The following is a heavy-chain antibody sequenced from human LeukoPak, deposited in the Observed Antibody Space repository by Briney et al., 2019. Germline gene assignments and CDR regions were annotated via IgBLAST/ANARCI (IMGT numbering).Heavy chain of an antibody. CDR1: GFTFSSYA. D-gene: IGHD4-17*01. Sequence: GGSLRLSCAASGFTFSSYAMHWVRQAPGKGLEWVAVISYDGSNKYYADSVKGRFTISRDNSKNTLYLQMNSLRAEDTAVYYCARDFWDYGDNEAFDIWGQGTMVTVSS. CDR3: ARDFWDYGDNEAFDI. V-gene: IGHV3-30-3*01. J-gene: IGHJ3*02. CDR2: ISYDGSNK.